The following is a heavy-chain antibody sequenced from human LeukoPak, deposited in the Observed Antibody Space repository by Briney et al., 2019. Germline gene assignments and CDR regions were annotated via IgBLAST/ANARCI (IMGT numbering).Heavy chain of an antibody. CDR3: AKSGTRSSWSPRVKTYLDY. CDR2: ISYDGGNK. Sequence: GGSLRLSCAASGFTFSTYGMRWVRQAPGKGLEWVAVISYDGGNKYYADSVKGRFTISRDNSKNTLYLQMNSLRAEDTAVYYCAKSGTRSSWSPRVKTYLDYWGQGTLVTVSS. V-gene: IGHV3-30*18. D-gene: IGHD6-13*01. J-gene: IGHJ4*02. CDR1: GFTFSTYG.